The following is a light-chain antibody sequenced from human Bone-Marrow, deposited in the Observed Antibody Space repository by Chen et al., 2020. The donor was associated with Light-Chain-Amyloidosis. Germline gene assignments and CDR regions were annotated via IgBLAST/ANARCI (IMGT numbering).Light chain of an antibody. V-gene: IGKV3-11*01. CDR2: EAS. J-gene: IGKJ4*01. Sequence: IVLTQASATLSLSPGERATPACSASQSVARCLAWYQQKPGQAPRLLIYEASNRATGIPARFSGSGSGTDFTLTISSLEPEDFAVYYCLQRSDRPPLTFGGGTKVEIK. CDR3: LQRSDRPPLT. CDR1: QSVARC.